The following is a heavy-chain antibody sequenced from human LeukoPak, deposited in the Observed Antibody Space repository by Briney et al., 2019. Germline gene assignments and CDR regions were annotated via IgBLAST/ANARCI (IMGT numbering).Heavy chain of an antibody. J-gene: IGHJ5*02. Sequence: SETLSLTCAVYGGSFSGYYWSWIRQPPGKGLEWIGEINHSGSTNYNPSLKSRVTISVDTSKNQFSLKLSSVTAADTAVYYCARQGPDDYGDINWFDPWGQGTLVTVSS. CDR3: ARQGPDDYGDINWFDP. CDR1: GGSFSGYY. V-gene: IGHV4-34*01. D-gene: IGHD4-17*01. CDR2: INHSGST.